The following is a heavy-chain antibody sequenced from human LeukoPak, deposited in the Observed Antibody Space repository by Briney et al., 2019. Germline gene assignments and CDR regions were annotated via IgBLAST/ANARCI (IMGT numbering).Heavy chain of an antibody. D-gene: IGHD4-17*01. V-gene: IGHV3-20*04. CDR3: ARWRMTTVTIGAGYTYYYYYYMDV. Sequence: GGSLRLSCAASGFTFDDYGMSWVRQAPGKGLEWVSGINWNGGSTGYADSVKGRFTISRDNAKNSLYLQMNSLRAEDTAVYYCARWRMTTVTIGAGYTYYYYYYMDVWGKGTTVTVSS. CDR1: GFTFDDYG. CDR2: INWNGGST. J-gene: IGHJ6*03.